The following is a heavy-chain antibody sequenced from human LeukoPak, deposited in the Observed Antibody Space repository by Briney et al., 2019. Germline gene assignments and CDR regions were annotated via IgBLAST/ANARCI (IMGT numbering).Heavy chain of an antibody. CDR3: VRESERSGWFDH. CDR2: ISGDGGST. D-gene: IGHD1-26*01. CDR1: GLITDDYA. J-gene: IGHJ5*02. Sequence: GGSLRLSCAAPGLITDDYAIHWVRQAPGKGLEWVSLISGDGGSTFYADSVRGRFTIPRDNSKNSLSLQMSSLRSEDTALYFCVRESERSGWFDHWGQGTLVTVSS. V-gene: IGHV3-43*02.